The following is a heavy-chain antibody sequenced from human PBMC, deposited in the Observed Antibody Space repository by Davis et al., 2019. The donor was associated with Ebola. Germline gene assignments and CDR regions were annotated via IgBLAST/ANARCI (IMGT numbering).Heavy chain of an antibody. V-gene: IGHV1-3*01. D-gene: IGHD1-1*01. J-gene: IGHJ6*03. Sequence: ASVKVSCKAPGYTFTTYAVHWVRQAPGQSLEWMGWINAGSGRTKYSQNFQDRLSITRDSSPTTIYMEMSSLRSEDTAVYYCARSLEPSRGDYYNYMDIWGTGTTVTVSS. CDR1: GYTFTTYA. CDR3: ARSLEPSRGDYYNYMDI. CDR2: INAGSGRT.